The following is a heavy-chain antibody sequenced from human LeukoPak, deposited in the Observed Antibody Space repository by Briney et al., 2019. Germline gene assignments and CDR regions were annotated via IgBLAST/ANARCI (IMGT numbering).Heavy chain of an antibody. D-gene: IGHD2-21*02. J-gene: IGHJ4*02. CDR2: ISYDGSNK. Sequence: GGSLRLSCAASGFTFSSYAMHWVRQAPGKGLEWVAVISYDGSNKYYADSVKGRFTISRDNSKNTLYLQMNSLRAEDTAVYYCARDLHIVVVTALDYWGQGTPVTVSS. V-gene: IGHV3-30*04. CDR3: ARDLHIVVVTALDY. CDR1: GFTFSSYA.